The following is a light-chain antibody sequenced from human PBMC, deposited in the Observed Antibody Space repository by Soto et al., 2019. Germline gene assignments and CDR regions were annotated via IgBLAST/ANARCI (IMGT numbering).Light chain of an antibody. CDR3: SSYTSSSTLYV. CDR1: SSDVGGYNY. J-gene: IGLJ1*01. Sequence: QSALTQPASVSGSPGQSITISCTGTSSDVGGYNYVSWYQQHPGKAPKLMIYDVSNRPSGVSNRFSGSKSGNTASLTISGLQAEDGADYYCSSYTSSSTLYVLGTGTKVTVL. V-gene: IGLV2-14*01. CDR2: DVS.